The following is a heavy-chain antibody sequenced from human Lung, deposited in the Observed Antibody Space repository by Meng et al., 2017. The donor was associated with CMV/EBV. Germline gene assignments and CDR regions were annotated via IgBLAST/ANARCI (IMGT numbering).Heavy chain of an antibody. Sequence: LTXXASEATVPNYWMSWVRQAPGKGLEWVANIKKDGSEKYYVDSVKGRFTISRDNAKNSLYLQMNSLRVEDTAVYYCARAWAEYCSGGSCYGAFDVWGQGTMVTVSS. J-gene: IGHJ3*01. CDR1: EATVPNYW. CDR2: IKKDGSEK. CDR3: ARAWAEYCSGGSCYGAFDV. V-gene: IGHV3-7*01. D-gene: IGHD2-15*01.